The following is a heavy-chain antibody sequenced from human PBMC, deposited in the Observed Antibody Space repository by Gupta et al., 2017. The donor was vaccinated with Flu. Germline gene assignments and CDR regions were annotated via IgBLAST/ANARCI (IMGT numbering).Heavy chain of an antibody. CDR1: GGSFSGYY. CDR2: INHSGST. Sequence: QVQLQQWGAGLLKPSETLSLTCAVYGGSFSGYYWSWIRQPPGKGLEWIGEINHSGSTNYNPSLKSRVTISVDTSKNQFSLKLSSVTAADTAVYYCATQWERTFDYWGQGTLVTVSS. J-gene: IGHJ4*02. V-gene: IGHV4-34*01. D-gene: IGHD1-26*01. CDR3: ATQWERTFDY.